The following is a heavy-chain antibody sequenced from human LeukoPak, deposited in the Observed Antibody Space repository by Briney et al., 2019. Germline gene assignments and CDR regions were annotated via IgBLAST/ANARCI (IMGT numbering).Heavy chain of an antibody. CDR3: ATLPGEYSSGWYGLGY. CDR1: GYTLTELS. D-gene: IGHD6-19*01. J-gene: IGHJ4*02. Sequence: ASVKVSCKVSGYTLTELSMHWVRQAPGKGLEWMGGFDPEDGETIYAQKFQGRVTMTEDTSTDTAYMELSSLRSEDTAVYYCATLPGEYSSGWYGLGYWGQGTLVTASS. V-gene: IGHV1-24*01. CDR2: FDPEDGET.